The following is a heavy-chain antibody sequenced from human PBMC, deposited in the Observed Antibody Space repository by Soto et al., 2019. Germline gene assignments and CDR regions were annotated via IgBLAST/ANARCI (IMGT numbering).Heavy chain of an antibody. V-gene: IGHV1-69*13. CDR1: GGTFSSYT. Sequence: GASVKVSCKASGGTFSSYTISWVRQAPGQGLEWMGGIIPIFGTANYAQKFQGRVTITADESTSTAYMELSSLRSEDTAVYYCARDRDSYGYSTHAFDIWGQGTMVTVSS. J-gene: IGHJ3*02. CDR3: ARDRDSYGYSTHAFDI. CDR2: IIPIFGTA. D-gene: IGHD5-18*01.